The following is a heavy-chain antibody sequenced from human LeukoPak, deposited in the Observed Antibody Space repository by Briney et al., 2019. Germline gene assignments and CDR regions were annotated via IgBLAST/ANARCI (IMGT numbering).Heavy chain of an antibody. D-gene: IGHD3-3*01. CDR3: ARALTIFESLGGY. V-gene: IGHV1-2*02. CDR1: GYTFTRYC. CDR2: INPNSGGT. Sequence: ASVKVSCKASGYTFTRYCMHWVRQAPGQGLEWMGWINPNSGGTNYAQKFQGRVTMTRDTSISTAYMELSRLRSDDTAVYYCARALTIFESLGGYWGQGTLVTVSS. J-gene: IGHJ4*02.